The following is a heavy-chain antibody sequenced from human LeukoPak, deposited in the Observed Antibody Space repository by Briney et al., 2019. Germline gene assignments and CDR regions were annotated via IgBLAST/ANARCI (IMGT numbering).Heavy chain of an antibody. CDR2: IYTSGST. J-gene: IGHJ3*02. V-gene: IGHV4-4*07. CDR3: ARGVLGYCSGGSCYSLQFDI. Sequence: SETLSLTCTVSGGSISSYYWSWIRQPAGQGLEWIGRIYTSGSTNYNPSLKSRVTMSVDTSKNQFSLKLSAVTAADTAVYYCARGVLGYCSGGSCYSLQFDIWGQGTMATVSS. D-gene: IGHD2-15*01. CDR1: GGSISSYY.